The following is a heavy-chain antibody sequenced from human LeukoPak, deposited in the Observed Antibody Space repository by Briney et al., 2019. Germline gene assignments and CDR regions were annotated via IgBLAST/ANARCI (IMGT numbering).Heavy chain of an antibody. CDR1: GFTFSSYS. D-gene: IGHD3-3*01. V-gene: IGHV3-21*01. CDR2: ISSSSSYI. CDR3: ARGDPAYYDFWSGYW. Sequence: PGGSLRLSCAASGFTFSSYSMNWVRQAPGKGLEWVSSISSSSSYIYYADSVKCRFTISRDNAKNSLYLQMNSLRAEDTAVYYCARGDPAYYDFWSGYWWGQGTLVTVSS. J-gene: IGHJ4*02.